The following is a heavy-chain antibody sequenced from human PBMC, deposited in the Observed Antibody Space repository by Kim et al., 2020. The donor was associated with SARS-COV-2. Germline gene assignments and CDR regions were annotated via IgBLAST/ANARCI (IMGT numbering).Heavy chain of an antibody. V-gene: IGHV1-69*02. CDR2: IA. J-gene: IGHJ5*02. D-gene: IGHD3-10*01. CDR3: ASGFGGWVDP. Sequence: IANYAQKFEGRVTITADKSTSTAYMELSSLRSEDTAVYYCASGFGGWVDPWGQGTLVTVSS.